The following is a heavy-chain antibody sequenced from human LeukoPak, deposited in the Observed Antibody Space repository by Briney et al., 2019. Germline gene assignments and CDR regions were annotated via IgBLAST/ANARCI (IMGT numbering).Heavy chain of an antibody. CDR3: AREIPAAPPHYYDYMDV. Sequence: SETLSLTCTVSGGSIHSYWWSCIRQPAGKGLEWIGRIYSSGNTNYNPSLKSRVTMSVDTSKNQVSLKLSSVTAADTAVYYCAREIPAAPPHYYDYMDVWGKGTTVTVSS. V-gene: IGHV4-4*07. CDR1: GGSIHSYW. D-gene: IGHD2-2*01. CDR2: IYSSGNT. J-gene: IGHJ6*03.